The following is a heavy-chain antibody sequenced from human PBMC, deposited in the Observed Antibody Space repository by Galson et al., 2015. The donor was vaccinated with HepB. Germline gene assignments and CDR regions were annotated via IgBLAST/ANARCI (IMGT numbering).Heavy chain of an antibody. CDR3: ASAGHTGTTGLGY. D-gene: IGHD1-1*01. J-gene: IGHJ4*02. V-gene: IGHV3-30-3*01. Sequence: SLRLSCAAYGFTFSSYAMHWVRQAPGKGLEWVAVISYDGSNKYYADSVKGRFTISRDNSKNTLYLQMNSLRAEDTAVYYCASAGHTGTTGLGYWGQGTLVTVSS. CDR1: GFTFSSYA. CDR2: ISYDGSNK.